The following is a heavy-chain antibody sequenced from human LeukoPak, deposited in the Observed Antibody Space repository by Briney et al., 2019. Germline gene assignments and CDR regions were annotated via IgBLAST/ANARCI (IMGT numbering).Heavy chain of an antibody. CDR2: ISSSGSTI. CDR3: ARESNYYGSGSKYYYYMDV. Sequence: GGSLRLSCAASGFTFSDYYMSWIRQAPGKGLEWVSYISSSGSTIYYADSLKGRFTISRDNAKNSLYLQMNSLRAEDTAVYYCARESNYYGSGSKYYYYMDVWSKGTTVTISS. V-gene: IGHV3-11*01. CDR1: GFTFSDYY. D-gene: IGHD3-10*01. J-gene: IGHJ6*03.